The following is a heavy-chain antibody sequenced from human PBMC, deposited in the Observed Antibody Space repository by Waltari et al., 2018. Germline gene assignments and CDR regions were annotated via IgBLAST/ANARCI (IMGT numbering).Heavy chain of an antibody. Sequence: QVQLQESGPGLVKPSETLSLTCAVSGYSISRGYYWGWIRQPPGKGLEWIGSIYHSGSTYYHPSRKSRVTISLDTSKNQFSLKRSSVTAADTAVYYCAREGFWDSYYFDYWGQGTLVTVSS. J-gene: IGHJ4*02. D-gene: IGHD1-26*01. V-gene: IGHV4-38-2*02. CDR2: IYHSGST. CDR3: AREGFWDSYYFDY. CDR1: GYSISRGYY.